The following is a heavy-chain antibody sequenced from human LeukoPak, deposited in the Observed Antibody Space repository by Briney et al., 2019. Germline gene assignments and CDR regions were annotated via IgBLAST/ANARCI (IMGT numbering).Heavy chain of an antibody. CDR2: LYSGGNT. V-gene: IGHV3-53*05. J-gene: IGHJ4*02. CDR3: AKVPLSSSGWDREYYFDY. Sequence: GGSLRLSCAASGFTVSSNYMNWVRQAPGKGLEWVSVLYSGGNTYYADSVKGRFTISRDNSKNTLYLQMNSLRAEDTAVYYCAKVPLSSSGWDREYYFDYWGQGTLVTVSS. D-gene: IGHD6-19*01. CDR1: GFTVSSNY.